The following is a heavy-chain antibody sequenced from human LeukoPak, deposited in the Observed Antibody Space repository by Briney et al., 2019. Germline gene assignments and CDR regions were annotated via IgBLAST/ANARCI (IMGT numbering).Heavy chain of an antibody. CDR2: INHSGST. CDR1: GGSFSGYY. J-gene: IGHJ4*02. Sequence: SETLSLTCAVYGGSFSGYYWSWIRQPPGKGLEWIGEINHSGSTNYNPSLKSRVTISVNTSKNQFSLKLSSVTAADTAVSYCARDPTRPGDYWGQGTLVTVSS. V-gene: IGHV4-34*01. CDR3: ARDPTRPGDY.